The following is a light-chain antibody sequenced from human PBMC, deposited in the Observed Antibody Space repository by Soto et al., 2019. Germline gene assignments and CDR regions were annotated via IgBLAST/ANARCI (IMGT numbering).Light chain of an antibody. J-gene: IGKJ1*01. Sequence: DIQMTQSPSSLSASVGDRVTITGRASQSIISYLNWYQQKPGEAPKLLIYATSSLQTGVPSRFSGSGSGTDFTLTISSLQSEDFAAYYCQQSYSTPWTFGQGTKVDIK. V-gene: IGKV1-39*01. CDR2: ATS. CDR1: QSIISY. CDR3: QQSYSTPWT.